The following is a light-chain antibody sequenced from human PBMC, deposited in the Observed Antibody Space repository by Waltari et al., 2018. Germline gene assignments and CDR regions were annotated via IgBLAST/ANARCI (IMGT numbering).Light chain of an antibody. V-gene: IGLV2-23*02. CDR3: CSYAGLGIYV. CDR1: RSDVGNYNL. Sequence: QSGLTQPASVSGSPGQSITVSCTGTRSDVGNYNLVPWYQQYPGKAPKLMVYEVTKRTSGVSDRFSGSKSGNTASLTISGLQSEDEADYYCCSYAGLGIYVFGTGTKVTVL. CDR2: EVT. J-gene: IGLJ1*01.